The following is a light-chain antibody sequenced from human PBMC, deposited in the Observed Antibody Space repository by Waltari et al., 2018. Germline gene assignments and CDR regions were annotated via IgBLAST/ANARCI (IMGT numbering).Light chain of an antibody. CDR1: HSLLNHNNGYNY. V-gene: IGKV2-28*01. J-gene: IGKJ1*01. Sequence: DIVVSQSPLSLPVTPGQPASISCRSSHSLLNHNNGYNYLDWYLQKSGQSPQLLIYLGSNRASGVPDRFSGSGSGTDFTLKISRVEAEDVGVYYCMQTLQPPWTFGQGTKVEIK. CDR3: MQTLQPPWT. CDR2: LGS.